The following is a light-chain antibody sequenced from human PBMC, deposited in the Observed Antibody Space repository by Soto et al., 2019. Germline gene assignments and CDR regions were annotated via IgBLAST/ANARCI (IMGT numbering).Light chain of an antibody. V-gene: IGLV2-14*01. Sequence: QSALTQPASVSGSPGQSLTISCTGTSSDVGCYNYVSWYQQHPGKAPKLMIYDVTNRPSGVSNRFSGSKSGNTASLTISRLQDEDEADYYCSSYTSSSTPLVFGGGTKVTVL. CDR1: SSDVGCYNY. J-gene: IGLJ3*02. CDR3: SSYTSSSTPLV. CDR2: DVT.